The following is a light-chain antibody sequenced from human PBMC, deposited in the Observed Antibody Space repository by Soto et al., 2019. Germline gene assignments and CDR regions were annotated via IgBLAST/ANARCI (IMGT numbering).Light chain of an antibody. J-gene: IGLJ3*02. CDR1: SSDVGAYNY. V-gene: IGLV2-14*01. CDR3: SSLASSSTPWV. CDR2: GVS. Sequence: SVLTQPASVSGSPGQSITISCTGTSSDVGAYNYVSWYQHHPGKAPKVMIYGVSNRPSGVSNRFSGSKSGNTASLTISGLQAEDEADYYCSSLASSSTPWVFGGGTQLTVL.